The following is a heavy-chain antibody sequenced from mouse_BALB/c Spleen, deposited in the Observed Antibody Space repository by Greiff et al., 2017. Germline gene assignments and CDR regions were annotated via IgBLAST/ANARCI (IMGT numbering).Heavy chain of an antibody. V-gene: IGHV2-9*02. J-gene: IGHJ4*01. CDR1: GFSLTSYG. Sequence: VKVEESGPGLVAPSQSLSITCTVSGFSLTSYGVHWVRQPPGKGLEWLGVIWAGGSTNYNSALMSRLSISKDNSKSQVFLKMNSLQTDDTAMYYCARVPIYGSTMDYWGQGTSVTVSS. D-gene: IGHD1-1*01. CDR2: IWAGGST. CDR3: ARVPIYGSTMDY.